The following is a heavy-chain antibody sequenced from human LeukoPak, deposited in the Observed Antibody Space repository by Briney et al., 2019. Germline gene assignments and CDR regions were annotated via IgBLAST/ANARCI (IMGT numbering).Heavy chain of an antibody. J-gene: IGHJ4*02. CDR3: ARRAGEYSHPHDY. D-gene: IGHD4-17*01. CDR1: GFTVSSNS. V-gene: IGHV3-53*01. Sequence: GSLRLSCTVSGFTVSSNSMSWVRQAPGKGLEWVSFIYSGGNTHYSDSVKGRFTISRDNSKNTLYLQMNSLRAEDTAVYYCARRAGEYSHPHDYWGQGTLVTVSS. CDR2: IYSGGNT.